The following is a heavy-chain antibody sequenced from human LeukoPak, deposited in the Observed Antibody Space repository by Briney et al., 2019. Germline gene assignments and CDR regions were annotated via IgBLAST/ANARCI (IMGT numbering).Heavy chain of an antibody. J-gene: IGHJ4*02. Sequence: PGGSLRLSCAASGFTFSDYYMSWIRQAPGKGLEWVSYISSSGSTIYYADSVKGRFTISRDNAKSSLYLQMNSLRAEDTAVYYCASHYYYGSGSFSYDYWGQGTLVTVSS. V-gene: IGHV3-11*01. CDR2: ISSSGSTI. D-gene: IGHD3-10*01. CDR3: ASHYYYGSGSFSYDY. CDR1: GFTFSDYY.